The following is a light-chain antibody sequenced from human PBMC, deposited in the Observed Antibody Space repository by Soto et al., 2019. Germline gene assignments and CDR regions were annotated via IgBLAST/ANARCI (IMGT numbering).Light chain of an antibody. CDR2: GAS. CDR1: QSVSNY. CDR3: QQYGSSPPLS. V-gene: IGKV3-20*01. J-gene: IGKJ4*01. Sequence: EFVLTQFPATLSLSPGDGATLSCWASQSVSNYFVWYQQKPGQAPRLLIYGASSRATGIPDRFSGSGSGTDFTLTISRLEPEDFAVYYCQQYGSSPPLSFGGGTKVDIK.